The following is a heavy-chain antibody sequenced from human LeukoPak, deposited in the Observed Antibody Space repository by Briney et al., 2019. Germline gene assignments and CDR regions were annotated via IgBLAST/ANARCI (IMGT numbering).Heavy chain of an antibody. V-gene: IGHV3-48*01. Sequence: GGSLRLSCAASGFTFSGYSMNWVRQSPGKGLEWLSFIGGSGSSIYYADSVKGRFTISRDNAKSTLYLQMNSLRADDTALYYCASDRIRGCSSTSCYPGGFDYWGQGTLVTVSS. D-gene: IGHD2-2*01. CDR2: IGGSGSSI. CDR1: GFTFSGYS. J-gene: IGHJ4*02. CDR3: ASDRIRGCSSTSCYPGGFDY.